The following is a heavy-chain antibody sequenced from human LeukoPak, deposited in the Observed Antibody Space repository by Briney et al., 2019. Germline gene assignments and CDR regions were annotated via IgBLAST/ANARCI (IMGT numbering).Heavy chain of an antibody. Sequence: GGSLRLPCAASGFTFTNYWMHWVRQAPGKGLVWVSRLNGDGSTTSYADSVKGRFTISRDNAKNMLYLQMNSLRAEDTAVYYRARDYYYYYMDARGKGTTVTVSS. V-gene: IGHV3-74*01. CDR1: GFTFTNYW. CDR2: LNGDGSTT. CDR3: ARDYYYYYMDA. J-gene: IGHJ6*03.